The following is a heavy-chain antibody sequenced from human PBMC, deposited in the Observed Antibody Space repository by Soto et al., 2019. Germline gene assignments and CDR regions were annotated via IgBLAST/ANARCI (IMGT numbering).Heavy chain of an antibody. CDR1: GFTFSSYD. V-gene: IGHV3-23*01. Sequence: EVQLLESGGGLVQPGGSLRLSCAASGFTFSSYDMSWVRQAPGKGLECISVIKNSDGRTYYADSVKGRFTISRDNSQNTLYLQMNSLRAEDTAVYYCARTYTLWSDHYRGENWFDTWGQGTLVTVSP. J-gene: IGHJ5*02. CDR3: ARTYTLWSDHYRGENWFDT. D-gene: IGHD3-3*01. CDR2: IKNSDGRT.